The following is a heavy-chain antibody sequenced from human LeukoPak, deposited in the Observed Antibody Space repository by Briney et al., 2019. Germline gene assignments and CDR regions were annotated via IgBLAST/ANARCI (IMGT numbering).Heavy chain of an antibody. Sequence: SVKVSCKASGGTFSSYAISWVRQAPGQGLEWMGRIIPILGIANYAQKFQGRVTITADKSTSTAYMELSSLRSEDTAVYYCARDDMYSSSWYWFDPWGQGTLVSVSS. CDR3: ARDDMYSSSWYWFDP. CDR1: GGTFSSYA. J-gene: IGHJ5*02. V-gene: IGHV1-69*04. CDR2: IIPILGIA. D-gene: IGHD6-13*01.